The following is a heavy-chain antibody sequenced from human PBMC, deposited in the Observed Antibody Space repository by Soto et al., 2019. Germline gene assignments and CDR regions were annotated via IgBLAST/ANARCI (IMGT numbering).Heavy chain of an antibody. CDR1: GFSFRDAW. J-gene: IGHJ5*02. Sequence: PGGSLRLSCAASGFSFRDAWMTWVRQAPGKRPEWIGRIKSQSDGGTPDHSAPVRGRFTISRDDSRNILYLQMDSLKTEDTAVYYCSIGSIVGAIGPWGQGAQVTVSS. V-gene: IGHV3-15*01. CDR3: SIGSIVGAIGP. D-gene: IGHD1-26*01. CDR2: IKSQSDGGTP.